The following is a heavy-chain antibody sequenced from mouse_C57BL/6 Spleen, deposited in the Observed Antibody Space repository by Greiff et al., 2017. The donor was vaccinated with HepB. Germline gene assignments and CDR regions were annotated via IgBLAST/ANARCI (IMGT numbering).Heavy chain of an antibody. CDR3: ARLGGNYWYFDV. J-gene: IGHJ1*03. D-gene: IGHD3-3*01. CDR2: IDPSDSET. Sequence: VQLQQPGAELVRPGSSVKLSCKASGYTFTSYWMHWVKQRPIQGLEWIGNIDPSDSETHYNQKFKDKATLTVDKSSSTAYMQLSSLTSEDSAVYYCARLGGNYWYFDVWGTGTTVTVSS. CDR1: GYTFTSYW. V-gene: IGHV1-52*01.